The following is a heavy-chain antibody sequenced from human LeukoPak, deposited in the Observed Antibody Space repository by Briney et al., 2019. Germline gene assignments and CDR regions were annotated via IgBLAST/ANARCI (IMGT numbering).Heavy chain of an antibody. Sequence: GGSLRLSCAASGFTFSSYSMNWVRQAPGKGLEWVSSISSSSSYIYYADSVKGRFTISRDNAKNSLYLQMNSLRAEDTAVYYCAKRTDGYNFFDYWGQGTLVTVSS. CDR3: AKRTDGYNFFDY. V-gene: IGHV3-21*01. CDR2: ISSSSSYI. J-gene: IGHJ4*02. CDR1: GFTFSSYS. D-gene: IGHD5-24*01.